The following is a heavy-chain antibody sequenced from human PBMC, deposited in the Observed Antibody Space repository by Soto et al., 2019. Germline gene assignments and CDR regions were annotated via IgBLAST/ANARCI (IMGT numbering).Heavy chain of an antibody. CDR1: GFTFSIYA. J-gene: IGHJ6*02. D-gene: IGHD6-19*01. CDR2: ISCDGSNK. Sequence: GGSLRLSCAASGFTFSIYAMRWVRQAPGKGLEWVSIISCDGSNKYYADSVKGRFTISRDNSKNTLYLQMNSLRAEDTAVYYCAKDSPYSSGWYHYYGMDVWGQGTTVTVSS. V-gene: IGHV3-30*02. CDR3: AKDSPYSSGWYHYYGMDV.